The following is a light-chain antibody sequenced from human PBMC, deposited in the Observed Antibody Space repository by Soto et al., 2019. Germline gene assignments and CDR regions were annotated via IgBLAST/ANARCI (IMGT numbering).Light chain of an antibody. CDR3: QQYNSWPLT. Sequence: EIGMTQSPATLSVSPGERATLSCRASQSLSNDLAWYQQKPGQAPRLLIYGASTRATGIPARFSGSGSGTEFTLTISSLQSEDFAVYYCQQYNSWPLTFGGGTKVDIK. CDR1: QSLSND. J-gene: IGKJ4*01. V-gene: IGKV3-15*01. CDR2: GAS.